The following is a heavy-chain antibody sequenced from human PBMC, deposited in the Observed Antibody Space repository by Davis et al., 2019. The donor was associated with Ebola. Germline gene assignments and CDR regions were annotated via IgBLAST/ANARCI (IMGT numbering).Heavy chain of an antibody. V-gene: IGHV3-30*02. D-gene: IGHD6-13*01. CDR2: IRYDGSNK. CDR1: GFTFSSYG. CDR3: AKKGYSSNFDAGYFDY. J-gene: IGHJ4*02. Sequence: GESLKISCAASGFTFSSYGMHWVRQAPGKGLEWVAFIRYDGSNKYYADSVKGRFTISRDNSKNTLYLQMNSLRAEDTAVYYCAKKGYSSNFDAGYFDYWGQGTLVTVSS.